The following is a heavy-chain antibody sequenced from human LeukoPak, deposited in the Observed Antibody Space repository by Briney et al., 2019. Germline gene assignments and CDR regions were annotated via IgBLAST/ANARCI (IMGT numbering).Heavy chain of an antibody. CDR1: GGSISSYY. V-gene: IGHV4-59*12. D-gene: IGHD3-3*01. J-gene: IGHJ4*02. CDR3: ARELPNFWSGYGPFDY. CDR2: IYYSGST. Sequence: SETLSLTCTVSGGSISSYYWSWIRQPPGKGLEWIGYIYYSGSTNYNPSLKSRVTMSVDTSKNQFSLKLSSVTAADTAVYYCARELPNFWSGYGPFDYWGQGTLVTVSS.